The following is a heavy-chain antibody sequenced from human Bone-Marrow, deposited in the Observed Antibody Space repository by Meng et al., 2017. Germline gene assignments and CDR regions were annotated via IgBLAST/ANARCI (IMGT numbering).Heavy chain of an antibody. V-gene: IGHV1-2*02. J-gene: IGHJ4*02. CDR1: GYTFTGYY. D-gene: IGHD1-1*01. CDR3: ARNWRGSDY. Sequence: ASVKVSCKASGYTFTGYYMHWVRQAPGQGLEWLGWINPKSGVTIYAQKFQDRVTMTSDTSINTVYMELSRLRSDDTAVYHCARNWRGSDYWGQGTLVTVSS. CDR2: INPKSGVT.